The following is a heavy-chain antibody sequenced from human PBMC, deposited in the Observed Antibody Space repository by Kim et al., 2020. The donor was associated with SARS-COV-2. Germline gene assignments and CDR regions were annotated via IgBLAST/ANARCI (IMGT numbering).Heavy chain of an antibody. CDR3: ARDSTYYDFWSGHQPRDAFDI. Sequence: ASVKVSCKASGYTFTSYAMNWVRQAPGQGLEWMGWINTNTGNPTYAQGFTGRFVFSLDTSVSTAYLQISSLKAEDTAVYYCARDSTYYDFWSGHQPRDAFDIWGQGTMVTVSS. D-gene: IGHD3-3*01. CDR1: GYTFTSYA. J-gene: IGHJ3*02. V-gene: IGHV7-4-1*02. CDR2: INTNTGNP.